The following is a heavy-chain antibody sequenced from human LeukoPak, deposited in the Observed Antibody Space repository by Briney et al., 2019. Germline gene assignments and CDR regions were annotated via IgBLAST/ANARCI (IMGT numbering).Heavy chain of an antibody. V-gene: IGHV3-23*01. CDR1: GFPFSNYG. Sequence: PGGSLRLSCAASGFPFSNYGMSWVRQAPGKGLEWVSAISGSGDTTYFADSVEGRFTISRDNSKNTLYLQMNSLRAEDTAVYYCANLHGYGYWGQGTLVTVSS. D-gene: IGHD3-16*01. CDR3: ANLHGYGY. CDR2: ISGSGDTT. J-gene: IGHJ4*02.